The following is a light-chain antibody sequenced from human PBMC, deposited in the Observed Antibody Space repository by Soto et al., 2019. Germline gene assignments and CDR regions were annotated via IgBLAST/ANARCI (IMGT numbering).Light chain of an antibody. CDR2: KAS. CDR3: LQYNVYPLT. J-gene: IGKJ4*01. CDR1: QNINRW. Sequence: DIQMTQSPSTLSASVGDTVTITCRASQNINRWLAWYQQRPGKAPNLLIHKASSLGGGVPSRFSGSSSGTEFTFTISSLQPDDIATYFCLQYNVYPLTFGGGTKVEI. V-gene: IGKV1-5*03.